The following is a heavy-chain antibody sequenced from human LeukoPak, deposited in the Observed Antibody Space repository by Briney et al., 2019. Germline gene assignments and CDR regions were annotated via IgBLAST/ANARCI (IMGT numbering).Heavy chain of an antibody. V-gene: IGHV4-59*08. D-gene: IGHD3-22*01. CDR2: IYSSGSA. CDR3: ARHRDYYDT. Sequence: PSETLSLTCTLSGSSINNNFWTWIRQPPGKGLEWIGYIYSSGSANYNPSLKSRVIISGDTSKNQISLRLTSVTAADTAMYFCARHRDYYDTWGHGTLVTVSS. J-gene: IGHJ4*01. CDR1: GSSINNNF.